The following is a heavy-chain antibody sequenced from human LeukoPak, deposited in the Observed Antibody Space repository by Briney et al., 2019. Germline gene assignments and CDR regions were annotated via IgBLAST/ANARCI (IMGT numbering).Heavy chain of an antibody. CDR3: ARYTSGSYFDS. V-gene: IGHV3-53*01. CDR2: IYKSGNT. D-gene: IGHD6-19*01. Sequence: PGGSLRLSCAASGFTFSSNDMTWVRQAPGKELEWVSVIYKSGNTFYSDSVKGRFTISRDNSKNAVYLQMDSLRAEDTAVYYCARYTSGSYFDSWGQGTLVIVSS. CDR1: GFTFSSND. J-gene: IGHJ4*02.